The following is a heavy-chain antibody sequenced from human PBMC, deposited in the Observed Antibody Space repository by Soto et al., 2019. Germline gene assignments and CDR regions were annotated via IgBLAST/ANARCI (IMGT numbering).Heavy chain of an antibody. V-gene: IGHV3-15*07. CDR1: GFTFSSYG. J-gene: IGHJ5*02. Sequence: GGSLRLSCAASGFTFSSYGMHWVRQSPGKGLEWVGRIKSKADGGSTDYAAPVKGRFTISRDDSKNTLYLQMDSLKTEDTAVYYCADSPGSGGNTDGWFDPWGQGTLVTVSS. CDR3: ADSPGSGGNTDGWFDP. CDR2: IKSKADGGST. D-gene: IGHD3-10*01.